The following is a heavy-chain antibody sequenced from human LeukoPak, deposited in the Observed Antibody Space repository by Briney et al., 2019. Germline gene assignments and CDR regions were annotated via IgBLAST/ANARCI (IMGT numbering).Heavy chain of an antibody. CDR1: GCTFSNYG. J-gene: IGHJ4*02. CDR3: ARAPRGYSSYYFDY. D-gene: IGHD5-18*01. CDR2: IWHDGSNE. V-gene: IGHV3-33*02. Sequence: PGGSLRLSCAASGCTFSNYGMHWVRQAPGKGLEWVAVIWHDGSNEYYADSVKGRFTISRDNPTNTLFLQMNSLRAKDTAVYYCARAPRGYSSYYFDYWGQGTLVTVSS.